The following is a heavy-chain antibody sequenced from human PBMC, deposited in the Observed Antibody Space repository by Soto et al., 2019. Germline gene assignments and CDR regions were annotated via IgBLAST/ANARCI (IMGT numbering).Heavy chain of an antibody. V-gene: IGHV1-46*01. CDR2: INPSGGST. Sequence: QVQLVESGAEVREPGASVKVSCRASGYTFTTYYIHWVRQAPGQGLEWVGIINPSGGSTSYAQRFQGRVTMTRDTSTSTVYMELSSLTSEDTAVYYCARDRGIAVAAGAIDYWGQGTLVTVSS. J-gene: IGHJ4*02. CDR1: GYTFTTYY. CDR3: ARDRGIAVAAGAIDY. D-gene: IGHD6-19*01.